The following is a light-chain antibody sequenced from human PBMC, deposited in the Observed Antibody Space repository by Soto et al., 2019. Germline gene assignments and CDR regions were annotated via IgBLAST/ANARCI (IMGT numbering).Light chain of an antibody. CDR1: QSVSSSY. CDR2: GAS. CDR3: QQHRSSPPSWT. V-gene: IGKV3-20*01. J-gene: IGKJ1*01. Sequence: EIVLTQSPGTLSLPPGERATLSCRASQSVSSSYLAWYQQKPGQPPRLLIFGASSRATGIPDRFSGSGSGTDFTLTISRLEPEDLAVYYCQQHRSSPPSWTFGQGTKVEIK.